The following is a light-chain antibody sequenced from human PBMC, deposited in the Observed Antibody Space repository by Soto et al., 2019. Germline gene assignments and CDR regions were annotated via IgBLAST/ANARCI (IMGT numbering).Light chain of an antibody. CDR3: QKYNSAPKT. CDR1: QDISNY. CDR2: AAS. V-gene: IGKV1-27*01. Sequence: DIQMTQSPSSLSASVGDRVTITCRASQDISNYLAWYQQKPGEVPKLLIYAASTLQKGVQSRFSGGGSGTLFTLTISSLQPDDVATYYCQKYNSAPKTFGRWTRLAIK. J-gene: IGKJ2*01.